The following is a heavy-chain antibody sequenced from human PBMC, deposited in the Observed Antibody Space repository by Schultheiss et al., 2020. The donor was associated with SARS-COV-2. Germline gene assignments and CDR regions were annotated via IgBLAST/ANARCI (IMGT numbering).Heavy chain of an antibody. D-gene: IGHD3-3*01. Sequence: GESLKISCTASGFTFGDYAMSWVRQAPGKGLEWVGFIRSKAYGGTTEYAASVKGRFTISRDDSKSIAYLQMNSLKTEDTAVYYCAKDGGVVQEYGMDVWGQGTTVTVSS. CDR3: AKDGGVVQEYGMDV. CDR2: IRSKAYGGTT. CDR1: GFTFGDYA. V-gene: IGHV3-49*04. J-gene: IGHJ6*02.